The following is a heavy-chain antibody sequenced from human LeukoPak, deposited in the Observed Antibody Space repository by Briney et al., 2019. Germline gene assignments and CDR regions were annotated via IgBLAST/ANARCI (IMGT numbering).Heavy chain of an antibody. D-gene: IGHD3-10*01. J-gene: IGHJ4*02. V-gene: IGHV3-64D*06. CDR1: GFTFSSYA. CDR2: ISSNGGRT. CDR3: VTGTYYYGSGSYFMDY. Sequence: PGGSLRLSCSASGFTFSSYAMHWARQAPGKGLEYVSAISSNGGRTYYADSVKGRFTISRDNSKNTLYLQMSSLRAEDTAVYYCVTGTYYYGSGSYFMDYWGQGTLVTVSS.